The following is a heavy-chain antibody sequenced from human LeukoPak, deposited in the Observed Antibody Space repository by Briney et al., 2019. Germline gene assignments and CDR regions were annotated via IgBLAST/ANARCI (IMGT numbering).Heavy chain of an antibody. D-gene: IGHD3-22*01. V-gene: IGHV5-51*01. CDR3: ARQRYFDGSGYYAAFDF. CDR1: GSSFTNYW. Sequence: GESLKISCEVSGSSFTNYWIGWVRQMPGKGLEWMGIIYPGDSDTTYSPSFQGQVTISADKSINTAYLQWSSLKASDTAMYYCARQRYFDGSGYYAAFDFWGQGTMVTVSS. CDR2: IYPGDSDT. J-gene: IGHJ3*01.